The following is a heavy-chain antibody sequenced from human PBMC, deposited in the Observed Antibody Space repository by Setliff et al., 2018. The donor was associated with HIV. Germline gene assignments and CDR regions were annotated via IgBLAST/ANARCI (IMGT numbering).Heavy chain of an antibody. V-gene: IGHV1-18*01. J-gene: IGHJ6*03. CDR2: ISGYNGNT. CDR1: GYTLSSHY. Sequence: GASVKVSCKASGYTLSSHYIHWVRQAPGQGLEWMGWISGYNGNTDYAQNLQGRVTMTTDTSTSTAYMELRSLRSDDTAVYYCARAYPWGYVDYYYMDVWGKGTTVTVSS. D-gene: IGHD3-16*01. CDR3: ARAYPWGYVDYYYMDV.